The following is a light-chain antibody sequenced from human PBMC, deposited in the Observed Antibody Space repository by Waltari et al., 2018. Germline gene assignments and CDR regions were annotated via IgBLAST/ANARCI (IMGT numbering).Light chain of an antibody. Sequence: SYVVTPSPSVSVAPGETARVTCGGNNIGSKTVHWYQQKTGQAPILVIYYNNDRPSGVPERFSGSNAGSTATLTISRVEAGDEADYYCQLWDSSSDQLVFGGGTKLTVL. V-gene: IGLV3-21*04. CDR1: NIGSKT. CDR3: QLWDSSSDQLV. J-gene: IGLJ2*01. CDR2: YNN.